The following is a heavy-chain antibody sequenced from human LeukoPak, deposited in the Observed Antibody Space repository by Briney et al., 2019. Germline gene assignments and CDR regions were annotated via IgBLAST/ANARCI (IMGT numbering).Heavy chain of an antibody. Sequence: SETLSLTCTVSGGSISGYYWNWIRQPAGKGLEWIGRIYTSGNTNYNPSLKSRVTMSVDTSKNQFSLKLSSVTAADTAVYYCARHGVATWFDPWGQGTLVTVSS. CDR1: GGSISGYY. J-gene: IGHJ5*02. CDR3: ARHGVATWFDP. V-gene: IGHV4-4*07. D-gene: IGHD2-15*01. CDR2: IYTSGNT.